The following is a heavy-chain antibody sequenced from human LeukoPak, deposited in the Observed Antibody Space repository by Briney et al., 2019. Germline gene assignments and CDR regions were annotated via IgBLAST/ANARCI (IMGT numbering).Heavy chain of an antibody. Sequence: ASVKVSCKASGYTFTSYYMHWVRHAPGQGLEWMGIINPSGGSTSYAQKFQGRVTMTRDTSTSTVYMELSSLRSEDTAVYYCARHLLIAAAGTLSWFDPWGQGTLVTVSS. CDR2: INPSGGST. CDR1: GYTFTSYY. J-gene: IGHJ5*02. D-gene: IGHD6-13*01. CDR3: ARHLLIAAAGTLSWFDP. V-gene: IGHV1-46*03.